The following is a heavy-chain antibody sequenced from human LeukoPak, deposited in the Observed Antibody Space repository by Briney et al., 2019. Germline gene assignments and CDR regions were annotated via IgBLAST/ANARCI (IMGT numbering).Heavy chain of an antibody. Sequence: GGSLRLSCAASGFTFSSYTMHWVRQAPGKGLEWVAVISYDGSNKYYADSVKGRFTISRDNSKNTLYLQMNSLRAEDTAVYYCARGILLVLRATYYFDYWGQGTLVTVSS. CDR2: ISYDGSNK. V-gene: IGHV3-30-3*01. J-gene: IGHJ4*02. CDR1: GFTFSSYT. CDR3: ARGILLVLRATYYFDY. D-gene: IGHD4/OR15-4a*01.